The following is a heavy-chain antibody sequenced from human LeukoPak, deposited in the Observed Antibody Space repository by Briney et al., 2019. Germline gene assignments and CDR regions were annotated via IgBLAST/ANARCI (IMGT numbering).Heavy chain of an antibody. CDR1: GGSISGGGYY. CDR2: IYYSGST. D-gene: IGHD1-26*01. J-gene: IGHJ6*02. CDR3: ARDRKGGSYYFYYYYGMDV. Sequence: SQTLSLTCTVPGGSISGGGYYWSWIRQHPRNGLEWIGYIYYSGSTYYNPSLKSRVTISVDTSKNQFSLKLSSVTAADTAVYYCARDRKGGSYYFYYYYGMDVWGQGTTVTVSS. V-gene: IGHV4-31*03.